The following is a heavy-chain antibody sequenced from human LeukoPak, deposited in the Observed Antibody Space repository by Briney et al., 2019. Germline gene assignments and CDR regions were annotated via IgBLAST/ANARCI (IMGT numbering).Heavy chain of an antibody. V-gene: IGHV1-2*02. D-gene: IGHD2-21*01. CDR2: LNPNSGGT. CDR1: GYTFTGYY. Sequence: ASVKVSCKASGYTFTGYYMRWVRQAPGQGLEWMGWLNPNSGGTSSARKFQGRVTMTRDTSISTAYLELSSLTSDDTAVFYCARGTGDYILDSIHGIDYWGQGTLVTVSS. J-gene: IGHJ4*02. CDR3: ARGTGDYILDSIHGIDY.